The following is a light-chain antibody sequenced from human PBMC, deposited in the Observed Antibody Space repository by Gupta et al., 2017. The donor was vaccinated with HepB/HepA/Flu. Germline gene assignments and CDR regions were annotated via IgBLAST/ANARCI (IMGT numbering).Light chain of an antibody. CDR2: GAS. Sequence: EIVLTQSPGTLSLSPGERATLSCRASQTVNNDYLAWYQQNPGQAPRLLIYGASNRATGIPDTFSGSGSGTDFTLTISRLEPEDFAVYYCQQYIDSPLTFGGGTTVQIK. V-gene: IGKV3-20*01. CDR1: QTVNNDY. J-gene: IGKJ4*01. CDR3: QQYIDSPLT.